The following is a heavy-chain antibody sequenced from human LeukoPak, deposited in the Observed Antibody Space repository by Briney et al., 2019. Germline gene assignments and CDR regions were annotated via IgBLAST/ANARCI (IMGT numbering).Heavy chain of an antibody. CDR2: IRGKVYAGTT. CDR1: GFTFGDYA. Sequence: PGRSLRLSCTASGFTFGDYAMSWFRQAPAKGLEWVGFIRGKVYAGTTEYAASVKGRFTISRDDSRSIAYLQMNSLKTEDTAVYYCAAPYYDSSGYYSYFDYWGQGTLVTVSS. D-gene: IGHD3-22*01. CDR3: AAPYYDSSGYYSYFDY. J-gene: IGHJ4*02. V-gene: IGHV3-49*03.